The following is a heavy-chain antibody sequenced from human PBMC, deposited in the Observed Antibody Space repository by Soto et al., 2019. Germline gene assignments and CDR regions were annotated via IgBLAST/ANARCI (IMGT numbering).Heavy chain of an antibody. V-gene: IGHV4-59*01. CDR3: ARFLAALPLWFDP. D-gene: IGHD6-6*01. Sequence: SETLCLTSTVSGGSISSFYWGWIRQPPGKGLEXIGYIXXSXSXXXNXXXXSRVTISVDTSKNQFSLKLSSVTAADTAVYYCARFLAALPLWFDPWGQGTLVTVSS. J-gene: IGHJ5*02. CDR1: GGSISSFY. CDR2: IXXSXSX.